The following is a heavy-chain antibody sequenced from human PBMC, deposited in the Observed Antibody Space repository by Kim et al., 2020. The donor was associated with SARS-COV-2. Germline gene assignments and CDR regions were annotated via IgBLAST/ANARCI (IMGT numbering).Heavy chain of an antibody. D-gene: IGHD2-15*01. CDR3: ATHPPCSGGSCYSAWFDP. J-gene: IGHJ5*02. Sequence: ASVKVSCKASGYTFTSYDINWVRQATGQGLEWMGWMNPNSGNTGYAQKFQGRVTMTRNTSISTAYMELSSLRSEDTAVYYCATHPPCSGGSCYSAWFDPWGQGTLVTVSS. V-gene: IGHV1-8*01. CDR1: GYTFTSYD. CDR2: MNPNSGNT.